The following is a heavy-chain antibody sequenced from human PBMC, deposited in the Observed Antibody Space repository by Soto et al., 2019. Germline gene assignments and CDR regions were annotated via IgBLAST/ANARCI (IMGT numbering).Heavy chain of an antibody. V-gene: IGHV1-18*01. D-gene: IGHD3-22*01. CDR2: INTYNGNR. J-gene: IGHJ4*02. CDR3: ARDRLRGYDSSGFYS. CDR1: GYSFSRYG. Sequence: QVQLVQSGAELRKPGASVKVSCKASGYSFSRYGINWVRQAPGQGLEWMGWINTYNGNRNYAQKFEDRVTKTTATSTNTVYMELRSLKSDDTAIYYCARDRLRGYDSSGFYSWGQGTLVTVSS.